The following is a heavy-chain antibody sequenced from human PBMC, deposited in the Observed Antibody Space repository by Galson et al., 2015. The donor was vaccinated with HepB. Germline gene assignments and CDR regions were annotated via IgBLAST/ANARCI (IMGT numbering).Heavy chain of an antibody. CDR2: ISSSSSYI. V-gene: IGHV3-21*01. J-gene: IGHJ6*03. CDR3: ARGHDITIFGVVIATDYYYYYMDV. CDR1: GFTFSSYS. Sequence: SLRLSCAASGFTFSSYSMNWVRQAPGKGLEWVSSISSSSSYIYYADSVKGRFTISRDNAKNSLYLQMNSLRAEDTAVYYCARGHDITIFGVVIATDYYYYYMDVWGKGTTVTVSS. D-gene: IGHD3-3*01.